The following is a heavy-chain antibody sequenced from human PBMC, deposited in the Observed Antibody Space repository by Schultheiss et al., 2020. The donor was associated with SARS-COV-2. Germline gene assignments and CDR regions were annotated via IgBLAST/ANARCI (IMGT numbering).Heavy chain of an antibody. CDR1: GYSISSGYY. CDR2: INHSGST. D-gene: IGHD5-24*01. V-gene: IGHV4-38-2*01. Sequence: SETLSLTCAVSGYSISSGYYWGWIRQPPGKGLEWIGEINHSGSTNYNPSLKSRVTISVDKSKNQFSLKLSSVTAADTAVYYCARGGLLATIHHFDYWGQGTLVTVSS. CDR3: ARGGLLATIHHFDY. J-gene: IGHJ4*02.